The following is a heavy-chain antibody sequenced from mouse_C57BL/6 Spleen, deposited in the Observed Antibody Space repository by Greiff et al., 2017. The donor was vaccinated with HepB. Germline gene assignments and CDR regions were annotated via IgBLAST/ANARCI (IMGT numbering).Heavy chain of an antibody. CDR1: GYAFTNYL. D-gene: IGHD2-5*01. V-gene: IGHV1-54*01. J-gene: IGHJ1*03. CDR3: ERSTPYYSSLYWDFDV. CDR2: INPGSGGT. Sequence: QVQLKESGAELVRPGTSVKVSCKASGYAFTNYLIEWVKQRPGQGLEWIGVINPGSGGTNYNEKFKGKATLTADKSASTAYMQLSSLTSEDTAVYFCERSTPYYSSLYWDFDVWGTGTTVTVSS.